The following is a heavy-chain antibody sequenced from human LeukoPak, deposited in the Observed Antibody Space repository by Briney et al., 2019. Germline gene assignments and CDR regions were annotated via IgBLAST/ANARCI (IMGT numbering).Heavy chain of an antibody. V-gene: IGHV4-59*08. D-gene: IGHD3-16*01. CDR3: ARADGGDNGYYFDY. Sequence: KPSETLSLTCTVSGGSISSHYWSWIRQPPGKGLEWIGYIYYSGSTNYNPSLKSRVTISVDTSKNQFSLKLSSVTAADTAVYYCARADGGDNGYYFDYWGQGTLVTVSS. J-gene: IGHJ4*02. CDR2: IYYSGST. CDR1: GGSISSHY.